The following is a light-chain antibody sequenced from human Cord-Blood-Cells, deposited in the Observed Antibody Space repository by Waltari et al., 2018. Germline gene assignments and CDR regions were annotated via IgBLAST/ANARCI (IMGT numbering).Light chain of an antibody. V-gene: IGLV2-11*01. J-gene: IGLJ2*01. CDR3: CSYAGSYVV. Sequence: QSALTQPRPVSGSPGQSVTISCTGTSSDVGGYNYVSWYQQHPGKAPKLMIYDVSKWPSGVPDRFSGSKSGNTASLTISGLQAEDEADYYCCSYAGSYVVFGGGTKLTVL. CDR1: SSDVGGYNY. CDR2: DVS.